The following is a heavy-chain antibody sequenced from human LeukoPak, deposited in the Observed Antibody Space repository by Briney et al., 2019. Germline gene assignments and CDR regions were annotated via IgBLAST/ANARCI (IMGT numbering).Heavy chain of an antibody. Sequence: GGSLRLSCAASGFTFSSYGMHWVRQAPGKGLEWVAVIWYDGSNKYYADSVKGRFTISRDNSKNTLYLQMNSLRAEDTAVYYCARDDTHYDFWSGYSLPFDYWGQGTLVTVSS. CDR1: GFTFSSYG. CDR3: ARDDTHYDFWSGYSLPFDY. V-gene: IGHV3-33*01. J-gene: IGHJ4*02. D-gene: IGHD3-3*01. CDR2: IWYDGSNK.